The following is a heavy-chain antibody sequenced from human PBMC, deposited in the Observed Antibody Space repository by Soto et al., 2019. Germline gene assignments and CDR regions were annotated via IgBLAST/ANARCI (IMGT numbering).Heavy chain of an antibody. D-gene: IGHD3-22*01. J-gene: IGHJ3*02. CDR3: ARDYYDSSGYDPGDAFDI. CDR1: GFTFSSYG. CDR2: IWYDGSNK. Sequence: GGSLRLSCAASGFTFSSYGMHWVRQAPGKGLEWVAVIWYDGSNKYYADSVEGRFTISRDNSKNTLYLQMNSLRAEDTAVYYCARDYYDSSGYDPGDAFDIWGQGTMVTVSS. V-gene: IGHV3-33*01.